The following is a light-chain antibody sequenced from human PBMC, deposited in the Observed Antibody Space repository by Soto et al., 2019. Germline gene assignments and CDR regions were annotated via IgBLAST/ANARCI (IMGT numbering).Light chain of an antibody. CDR1: SSDVGSYNF. Sequence: QSALTQPASVSVSPGQSITISCTGTSSDVGSYNFVSWYQQYPGKVPKLMIYAGTKRPSGVSNRFPGSKSGNTASLTISGLQAEDEADYYCFSYAGSTYVFGTGTKVTVL. J-gene: IGLJ1*01. V-gene: IGLV2-23*01. CDR2: AGT. CDR3: FSYAGSTYV.